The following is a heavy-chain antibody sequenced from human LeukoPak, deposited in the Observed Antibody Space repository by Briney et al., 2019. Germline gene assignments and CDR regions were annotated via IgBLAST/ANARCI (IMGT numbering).Heavy chain of an antibody. Sequence: SVKVSCKASGGTFSSYAISWVRQAPGQGLEWMGGIIPIFGTANYAQKLQGRVTMTTDTSTSTAYMELRSLRSDDTAVYYCALSHYDSSGYYSSGFGYWGQGTLVTVSS. CDR2: IIPIFGTA. V-gene: IGHV1-69*05. CDR3: ALSHYDSSGYYSSGFGY. D-gene: IGHD3-22*01. J-gene: IGHJ4*02. CDR1: GGTFSSYA.